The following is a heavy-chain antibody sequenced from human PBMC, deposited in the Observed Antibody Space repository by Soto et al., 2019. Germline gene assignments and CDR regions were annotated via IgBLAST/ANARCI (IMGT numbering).Heavy chain of an antibody. CDR3: ARDGIVATSQYNWFDP. J-gene: IGHJ5*02. CDR1: GFTFSDYY. D-gene: IGHD5-12*01. V-gene: IGHV3-11*01. CDR2: ISSSGSTI. Sequence: GGSLRLSCAASGFTFSDYYMSWIRQAPGKGLEWVSYISSSGSTIYYADSVKGRFTISRDNAKNSLYLQMNSLRAEDTAVYYCARDGIVATSQYNWFDPWGQGTLVTVSS.